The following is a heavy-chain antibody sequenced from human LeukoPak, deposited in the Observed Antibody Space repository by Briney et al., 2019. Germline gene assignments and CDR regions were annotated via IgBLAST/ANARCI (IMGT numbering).Heavy chain of an antibody. D-gene: IGHD2-15*01. CDR1: EFTFSTYW. Sequence: QSGGSLRLSCAASEFTFSTYWMTWVRQAPGKGLEWVADIKQDGSEKYYVDSVKGRFTISRQNAKKSLFLQMNSLRVEDTAVYYCTKASAARCIGVFCYPFDHWGQGTLVTVSS. CDR3: TKASAARCIGVFCYPFDH. CDR2: IKQDGSEK. J-gene: IGHJ4*02. V-gene: IGHV3-7*03.